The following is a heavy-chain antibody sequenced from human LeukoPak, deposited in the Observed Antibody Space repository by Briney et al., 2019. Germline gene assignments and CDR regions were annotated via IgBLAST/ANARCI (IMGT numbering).Heavy chain of an antibody. J-gene: IGHJ6*02. V-gene: IGHV1-8*01. CDR3: ARSGSGSYHFLHYYYGMDV. D-gene: IGHD1-26*01. CDR2: MNPNSGNT. CDR1: GYTFTSYD. Sequence: GASVKVSCKASGYTFTSYDINWVRQATGQGLEWMGWMNPNSGNTGYAQKFQGRVTMTRNTSISTAYMELSSLRSEDTAVYYCARSGSGSYHFLHYYYGMDVWGQGTTVTVSS.